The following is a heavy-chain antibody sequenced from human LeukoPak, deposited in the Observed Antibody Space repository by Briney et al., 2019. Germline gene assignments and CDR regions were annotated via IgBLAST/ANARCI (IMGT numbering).Heavy chain of an antibody. CDR1: GGSISSSSYY. D-gene: IGHD3-10*01. V-gene: IGHV4-39*07. Sequence: SETLSLTCTVSGGSISSSSYYWGWIRQPPGKGLEWIGSIYFSGSTYYNPSLKSRVTISVDTSKNQFSLKMSSVTAADTAVYYCARDSPYGSGEGRDYWGQGTLVTVSS. CDR2: IYFSGST. CDR3: ARDSPYGSGEGRDY. J-gene: IGHJ4*02.